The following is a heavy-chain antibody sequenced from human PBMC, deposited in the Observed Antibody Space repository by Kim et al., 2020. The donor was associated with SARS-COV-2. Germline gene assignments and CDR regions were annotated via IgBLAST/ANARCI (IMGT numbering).Heavy chain of an antibody. Sequence: ASVKVSCKASGYTFTSYAMHWVRQAPGQRLEWMGWINAGNGNTKYSQKFQGRVTITRDTSASTAYMELSSLRSEDTAVYYCAREPPRSSGYPSSFDYWGQGTLVTVSS. CDR2: INAGNGNT. V-gene: IGHV1-3*01. CDR3: AREPPRSSGYPSSFDY. J-gene: IGHJ4*02. D-gene: IGHD3-22*01. CDR1: GYTFTSYA.